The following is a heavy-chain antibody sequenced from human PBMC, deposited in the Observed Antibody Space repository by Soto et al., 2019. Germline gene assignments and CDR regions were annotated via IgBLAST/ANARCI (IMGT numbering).Heavy chain of an antibody. D-gene: IGHD6-13*01. Sequence: PSETLSLTCAVSGGSISSSNWWSWVRQPPGKGLEWIGEIYHSGSTNYNPSLKSRVTISVDKSKNQFSLKLSSVTAADTAVYYCASQYTAASGSVSDWFDSWGQGTPVTVSS. CDR3: ASQYTAASGSVSDWFDS. J-gene: IGHJ5*01. CDR2: IYHSGST. CDR1: GGSISSSNW. V-gene: IGHV4-4*02.